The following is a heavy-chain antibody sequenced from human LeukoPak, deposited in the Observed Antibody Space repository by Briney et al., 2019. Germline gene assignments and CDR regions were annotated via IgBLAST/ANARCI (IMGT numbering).Heavy chain of an antibody. J-gene: IGHJ5*02. V-gene: IGHV4-59*08. CDR3: ARHVSEYQLRDWFDP. CDR2: IYYSGST. D-gene: IGHD2-2*01. Sequence: PSETLSLTCTVSGGSISSYYWSWIRQPPGKGLEWIGYIYYSGSTNYNPSLKSRVTISVDTSKNQFSLKLSSVTAADTAVYYCARHVSEYQLRDWFDPWGQGTLVTVSS. CDR1: GGSISSYY.